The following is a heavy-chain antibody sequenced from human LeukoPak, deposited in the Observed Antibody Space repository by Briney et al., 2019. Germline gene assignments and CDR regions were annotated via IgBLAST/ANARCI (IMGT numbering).Heavy chain of an antibody. CDR2: IYYSGTT. V-gene: IGHV4-30-4*08. J-gene: IGHJ4*02. CDR1: GGSINSGDYY. D-gene: IGHD3-3*01. Sequence: PSQTLSLTCTVSGGSINSGDYYCSWLRQPPEKGPECIGFIYYSGTTYYNSSLNSRVTISIAPSKNQFSLNLTSVTAADTALYYCARISMFPGDVWKTDLRFYFDTWGQGTLVTVSS. CDR3: ARISMFPGDVWKTDLRFYFDT.